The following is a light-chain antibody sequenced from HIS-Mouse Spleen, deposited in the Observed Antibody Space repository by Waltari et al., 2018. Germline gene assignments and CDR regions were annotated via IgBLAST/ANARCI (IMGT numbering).Light chain of an antibody. Sequence: QSALTQPRPVSGSTGQSVTISCTGTSSDVGGYNSVSWYQQHPGKAPKLMIYDVSKRPSGVPDRFSGSKSGNTASLTISGLQAEDEADYYCCSYAGSYTFYVFGTGTKVTVL. J-gene: IGLJ1*01. V-gene: IGLV2-11*01. CDR3: CSYAGSYTFYV. CDR2: DVS. CDR1: SSDVGGYNS.